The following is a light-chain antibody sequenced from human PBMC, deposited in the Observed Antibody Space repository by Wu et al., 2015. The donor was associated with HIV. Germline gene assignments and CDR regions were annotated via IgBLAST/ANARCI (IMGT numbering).Light chain of an antibody. CDR3: QQYNSYSPT. V-gene: IGKV1-5*03. CDR1: QSISSW. J-gene: IGKJ1*01. CDR2: KAS. Sequence: DIQMTQSPSTLSASVGGRVTITCRASQSISSWLAWYQQKPGKAPNLLIYKASSLESGVPSRFRGSGSGTEFTLTISSLQPDDFATYYCQQYNSYSPTFGQGTKVEIK.